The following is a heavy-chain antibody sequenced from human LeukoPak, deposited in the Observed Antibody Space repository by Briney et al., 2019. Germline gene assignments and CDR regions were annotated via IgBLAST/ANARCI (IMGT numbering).Heavy chain of an antibody. Sequence: SETLSLTCAVYGGSFSGYYWSWIRQPPGKGLEWIGEINHSGNINNNPSLKSRVTMSVDTSKNQFSLKLSSVTAADTAVYYCARGRWGDAFEGSWFDPWGQGNLVTVSS. CDR1: GGSFSGYY. V-gene: IGHV4-34*01. J-gene: IGHJ5*02. CDR2: INHSGNI. D-gene: IGHD3-10*01. CDR3: ARGRWGDAFEGSWFDP.